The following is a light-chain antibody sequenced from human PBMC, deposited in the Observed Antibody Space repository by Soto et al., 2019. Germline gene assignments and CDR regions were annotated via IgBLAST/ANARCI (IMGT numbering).Light chain of an antibody. V-gene: IGKV1D-16*01. CDR2: TGS. J-gene: IGKJ1*01. Sequence: IHITHSPSSVSASFVYRFTITFRASQAIDSWLAWYQQKPGEAPKLLIFTGSLLHSGVPPRFSGSGSGTDFTLTISSLQPDDLATYYCQQYNSYSWTFGQGTKVDI. CDR1: QAIDSW. CDR3: QQYNSYSWT.